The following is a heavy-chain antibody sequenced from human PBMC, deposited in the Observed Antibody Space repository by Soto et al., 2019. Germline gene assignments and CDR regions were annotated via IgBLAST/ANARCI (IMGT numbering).Heavy chain of an antibody. CDR1: GGSISSGDYY. CDR2: IYYSGST. J-gene: IGHJ5*02. V-gene: IGHV4-30-4*02. CDR3: ARETQGLYNWFDP. Sequence: KPSDTLSLTCTVSGGSISSGDYYWSWIRQPPGKGLEWIGYIYYSGSTYYNPSLKSRVTISVDTSKNQFSLKLSSVTAADTAVYYCARETQGLYNWFDPWGQGTLVTVSS.